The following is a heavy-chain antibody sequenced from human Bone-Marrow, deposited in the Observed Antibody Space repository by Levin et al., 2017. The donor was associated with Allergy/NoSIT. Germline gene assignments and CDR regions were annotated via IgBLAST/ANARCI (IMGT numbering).Heavy chain of an antibody. V-gene: IGHV4-59*01. CDR2: IHYNGRT. Sequence: SQTLSLTCNVSGGSINFNYWNWIRQIPGKGLEWIGDIHYNGRTNYNPSLKSRVTMSLDASNNHLPLKLTPVTAADPGMYYCANEGVYGDFGDWGQGTVVTV. CDR1: GGSINFNY. CDR3: ANEGVYGDFGD. D-gene: IGHD4-17*01. J-gene: IGHJ4*02.